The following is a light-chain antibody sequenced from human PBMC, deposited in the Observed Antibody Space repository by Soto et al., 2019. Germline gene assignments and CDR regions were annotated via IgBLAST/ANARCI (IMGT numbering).Light chain of an antibody. CDR1: ALPKQY. CDR2: KDS. CDR3: QSADSSGTYYV. J-gene: IGLJ1*01. V-gene: IGLV3-25*02. Sequence: SYELTQPPSVSVSPGQTARITCSGDALPKQYAYWYQQKPGQAPVLVIYKDSERPSGIPERFSGSSSGTTVTLTISGVQAEDEAGYYCQSADSSGTYYVFGTGTKVTVL.